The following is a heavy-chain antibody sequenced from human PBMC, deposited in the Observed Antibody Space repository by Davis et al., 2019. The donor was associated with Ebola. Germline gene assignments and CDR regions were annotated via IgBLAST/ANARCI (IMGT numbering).Heavy chain of an antibody. D-gene: IGHD5-24*01. Sequence: GESLKISCQGSDNTFTNYWIGRVRQMPGKGLEWMGIIYPGDSDARYSASFQGPVTISADKSISTAYLQWSSLKASDTAMYYCARGTDGYNPGGYFDSWGQGTLVTVSS. V-gene: IGHV5-51*01. CDR1: DNTFTNYW. J-gene: IGHJ4*02. CDR2: IYPGDSDA. CDR3: ARGTDGYNPGGYFDS.